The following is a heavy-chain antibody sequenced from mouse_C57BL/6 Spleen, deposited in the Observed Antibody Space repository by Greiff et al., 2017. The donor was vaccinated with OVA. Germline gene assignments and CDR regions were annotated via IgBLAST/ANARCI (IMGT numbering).Heavy chain of an antibody. CDR3: ARGGQLRLDTFDY. CDR1: GYSFTDYN. J-gene: IGHJ2*01. V-gene: IGHV1-39*01. CDR2: INPNYGTT. Sequence: VQLKQSGPELVKPGASVKISCKASGYSFTDYNMNWVKQSNGKSLEWIGVINPNYGTTSYNQKFKGKATLTVDKSSSTAYMQLNSLTSEDSAVYYYARGGQLRLDTFDYWGQGTTLTVSS. D-gene: IGHD3-2*02.